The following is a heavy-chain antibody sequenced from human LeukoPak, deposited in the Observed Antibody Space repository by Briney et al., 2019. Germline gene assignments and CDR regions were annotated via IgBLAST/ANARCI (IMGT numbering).Heavy chain of an antibody. V-gene: IGHV4-59*12. CDR3: ARVMTSIAARGRYYGMDV. D-gene: IGHD6-6*01. CDR1: GGSISSYY. Sequence: SETLSLTCTVSGGSISSYYWSWIRQPPGKGLEWIGYIYYSGSTNYNPSLKSRVTISVDTSKNQFSLKLSSVTAADTAVYYCARVMTSIAARGRYYGMDVWGQGTTVTVSS. CDR2: IYYSGST. J-gene: IGHJ6*02.